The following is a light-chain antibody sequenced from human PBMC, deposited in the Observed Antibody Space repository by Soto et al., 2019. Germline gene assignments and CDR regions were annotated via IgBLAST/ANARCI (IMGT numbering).Light chain of an antibody. CDR2: GVS. Sequence: ENVMTQSPGTLSVSPGERATLSCRASQSVINSCLAWYQQKPGQAPRLLIYGVSTRATGIPARFSGSGSGTEFTLTISSLQSEDFAIYYCQQYSSWPLTFDGGTKVEIK. CDR3: QQYSSWPLT. V-gene: IGKV3-15*01. CDR1: QSVINSC. J-gene: IGKJ4*01.